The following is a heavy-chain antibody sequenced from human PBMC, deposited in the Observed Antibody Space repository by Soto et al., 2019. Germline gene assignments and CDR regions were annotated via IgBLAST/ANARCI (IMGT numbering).Heavy chain of an antibody. D-gene: IGHD3-22*01. Sequence: TSETLSLTCTVSGGSISSYYWSWIRQPPGKGLEWIGYIYYSGSTNYNPSLKSRVTISVDTSKNQFSLKLSSVTAADTAVYYCARGATYYYDSSGYQYTYYFDYWGQGTLVTVSS. CDR3: ARGATYYYDSSGYQYTYYFDY. J-gene: IGHJ4*02. CDR2: IYYSGST. V-gene: IGHV4-59*01. CDR1: GGSISSYY.